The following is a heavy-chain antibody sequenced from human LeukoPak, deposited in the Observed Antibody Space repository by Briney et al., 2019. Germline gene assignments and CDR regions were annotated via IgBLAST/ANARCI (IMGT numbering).Heavy chain of an antibody. Sequence: PSETLSLTCTVSGGSISSYYWSWIRQPPGKGLEWIGYIYYSGSTNYNPSLKSRVTISVDTSKNQFSLKLSSVTAADTAVYYCARDRRTAYCGGDSFFDIWGQGTMVTVSS. J-gene: IGHJ3*02. CDR2: IYYSGST. CDR1: GGSISSYY. V-gene: IGHV4-59*01. CDR3: ARDRRTAYCGGDSFFDI. D-gene: IGHD2-21*02.